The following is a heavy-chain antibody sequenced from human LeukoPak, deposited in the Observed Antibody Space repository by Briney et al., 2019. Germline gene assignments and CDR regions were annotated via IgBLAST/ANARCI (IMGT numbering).Heavy chain of an antibody. D-gene: IGHD3-22*01. J-gene: IGHJ4*02. CDR1: GFTFSSYG. CDR3: ARDNYYDSSGYSGTRHDY. Sequence: GGSLRLSCAASGFTFSSYGMHWVRQAPGKGLEWVAVIWYDGSNKYYADSVKGRFTISRDNSKNTLYLQMNSLRAEDTAVYYCARDNYYDSSGYSGTRHDYWGQGTLVTVSS. V-gene: IGHV3-33*01. CDR2: IWYDGSNK.